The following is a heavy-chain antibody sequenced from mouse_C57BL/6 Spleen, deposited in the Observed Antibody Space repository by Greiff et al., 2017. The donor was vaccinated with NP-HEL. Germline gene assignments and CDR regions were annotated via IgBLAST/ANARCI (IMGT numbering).Heavy chain of an antibody. CDR3: ARGDLYYYGSSYPY. D-gene: IGHD1-1*01. CDR1: GYTFTSYW. J-gene: IGHJ2*01. V-gene: IGHV1-55*01. CDR2: IYPGSGST. Sequence: QVQLQQPGAELVKPGASVKMSCKASGYTFTSYWITWVKQRPGQGLEWIGDIYPGSGSTNYNEKFKSKATLTVDTSSSTAYMQLSSLTSEDSAVYYCARGDLYYYGSSYPYWGQGTTLTVSS.